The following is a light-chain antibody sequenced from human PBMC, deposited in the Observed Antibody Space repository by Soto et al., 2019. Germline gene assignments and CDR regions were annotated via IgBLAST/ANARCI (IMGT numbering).Light chain of an antibody. V-gene: IGKV3-20*01. CDR2: STS. J-gene: IGKJ1*01. Sequence: EIVLTQSPATLSLSPGERATLSCRASQSVTSPFLAWYQQKPGQPPRLLIYSTSGRATGIPDRFSGSGSGTDFTLTISRLEPEDFAVYWCQQYARSPWTFGQGTKVDIK. CDR1: QSVTSPF. CDR3: QQYARSPWT.